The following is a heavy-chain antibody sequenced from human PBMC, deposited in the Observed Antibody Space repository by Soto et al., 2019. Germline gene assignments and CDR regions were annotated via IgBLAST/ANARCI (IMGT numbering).Heavy chain of an antibody. Sequence: EVQLVESGGGLVQPGGSLKLSCAASGLTFSGSAMQWVRQASGKGLEWVGRIRSKANSYATAYAASVKGRFTISRDDSKNTAYLQMNSLKTEDTAVYYCTRQGHYYDSSGYPYWYFDLWGRGTLVTVSS. CDR2: IRSKANSYAT. CDR1: GLTFSGSA. V-gene: IGHV3-73*02. J-gene: IGHJ2*01. D-gene: IGHD3-22*01. CDR3: TRQGHYYDSSGYPYWYFDL.